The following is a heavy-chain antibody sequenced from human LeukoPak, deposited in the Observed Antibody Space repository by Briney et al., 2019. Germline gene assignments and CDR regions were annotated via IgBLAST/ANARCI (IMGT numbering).Heavy chain of an antibody. CDR1: GYTFTGYY. CDR2: INPNSGGT. Sequence: ASVKVSCKASGYTFTGYYTHWVRQAPGQGLEWMGWINPNSGGTNYAQKFQGRVTMTRDTSISTAYMELSRLRSDDTAVYYCARWGFGLAAAGTLDYWGQGTLVTVSS. V-gene: IGHV1-2*02. D-gene: IGHD6-13*01. CDR3: ARWGFGLAAAGTLDY. J-gene: IGHJ4*02.